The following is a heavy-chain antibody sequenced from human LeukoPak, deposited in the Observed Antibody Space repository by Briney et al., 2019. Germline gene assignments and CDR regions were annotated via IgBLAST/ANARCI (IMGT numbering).Heavy chain of an antibody. CDR3: ARETVEDDFWSGYFPDDY. D-gene: IGHD3-3*01. V-gene: IGHV4-61*02. J-gene: IGHJ4*02. Sequence: PSETLSLTCTVSGGSISSGSYYWSWIRQPAGKGLEWIGRIYTSGSTNYNPSLKGRVTISVDTSKNQFSLKLSSVTAADTAVYYCARETVEDDFWSGYFPDDYWGQGTLVTVSS. CDR1: GGSISSGSYY. CDR2: IYTSGST.